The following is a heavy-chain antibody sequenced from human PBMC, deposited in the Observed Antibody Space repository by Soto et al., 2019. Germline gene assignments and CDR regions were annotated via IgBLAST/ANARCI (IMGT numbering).Heavy chain of an antibody. CDR3: ARDHDNYGSGRGFDP. D-gene: IGHD3-10*01. V-gene: IGHV3-21*01. Sequence: EVQLVESGGGLVKPGGSLRLSCAASGFTFSTYGMSWVRQAPGEGLEWVSSISSSSTYADSVKGRFTISRDDARNSLYLQMNSLRAEDTAVYYCARDHDNYGSGRGFDPWGQGTLVTVSS. J-gene: IGHJ5*02. CDR1: GFTFSTYG. CDR2: ISSSST.